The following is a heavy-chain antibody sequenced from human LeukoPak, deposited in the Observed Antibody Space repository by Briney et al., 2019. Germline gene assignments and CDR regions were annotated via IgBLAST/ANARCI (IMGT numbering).Heavy chain of an antibody. D-gene: IGHD3-22*01. Sequence: GGSLRLSCAASGFTFSDYNMRWIRQAPGKGLEWVSSISRSGSTKYYADSVKGRFTISRDNAKNSLFLQMNSLRAEDTAVYYCARITMIVVVITTRAFDIWGQGTMVTVSS. CDR3: ARITMIVVVITTRAFDI. CDR2: ISRSGSTK. V-gene: IGHV3-11*01. J-gene: IGHJ3*02. CDR1: GFTFSDYN.